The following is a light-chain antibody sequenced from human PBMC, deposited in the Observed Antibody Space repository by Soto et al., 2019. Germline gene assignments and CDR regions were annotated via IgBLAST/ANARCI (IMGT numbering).Light chain of an antibody. J-gene: IGLJ3*02. V-gene: IGLV1-47*01. CDR1: SSNIGTNY. CDR2: KDN. Sequence: QSVLTQPPSASGTPGQRVSISCSGGSSNIGTNYVYWYQQLPGTAPKLLIDKDNQRPSGVPDRFSGSRSGTSASLATSGLRSEDEADYYCAAWDDSLSIWVFGGGTKLTVL. CDR3: AAWDDSLSIWV.